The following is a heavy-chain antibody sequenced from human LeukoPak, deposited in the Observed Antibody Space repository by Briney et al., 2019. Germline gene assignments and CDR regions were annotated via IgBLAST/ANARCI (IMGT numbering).Heavy chain of an antibody. CDR2: IRYDASNT. J-gene: IGHJ4*02. Sequence: GGSLRLSCAASGFTFSSYGMHWVRQAPGKGLEWVAFIRYDASNTYYADSVKGRFTISRDNSKNTLYLQMNSLRAEDTAVYYCARDPWMATTQHMYYFDYWGQGTLVTVSS. D-gene: IGHD5-24*01. CDR1: GFTFSSYG. V-gene: IGHV3-30*02. CDR3: ARDPWMATTQHMYYFDY.